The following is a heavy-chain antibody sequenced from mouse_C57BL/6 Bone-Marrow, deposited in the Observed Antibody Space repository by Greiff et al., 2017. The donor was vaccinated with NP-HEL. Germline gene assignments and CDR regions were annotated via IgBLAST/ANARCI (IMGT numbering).Heavy chain of an antibody. CDR2: IYPGSGST. D-gene: IGHD2-1*01. Sequence: QVQLQQPGAELVKPGASVKMSCKASGYTFTSYWITWVKQRPGQGLEWIGDIYPGSGSTNYNEKFKSKGTLTVDTSSSTAYMQLSSLTSEDSAIYYCARSLYYGNYVGYFDVWGTGTTVTVSS. J-gene: IGHJ1*03. V-gene: IGHV1-55*01. CDR1: GYTFTSYW. CDR3: ARSLYYGNYVGYFDV.